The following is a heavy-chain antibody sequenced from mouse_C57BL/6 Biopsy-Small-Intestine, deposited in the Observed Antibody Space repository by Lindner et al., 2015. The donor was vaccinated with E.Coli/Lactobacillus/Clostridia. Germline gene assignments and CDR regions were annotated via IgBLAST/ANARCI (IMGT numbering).Heavy chain of an antibody. CDR3: ARGKPDASGYYPFYYFYHAMDV. Sequence: SVKVSCKASGDTFNNYSINWVRQAPGQGLEWMGGIIPVFGATNYAQKFQGRVTITADASRTVAYMELSSLRSEDTAIYYCARGKPDASGYYPFYYFYHAMDVWGRGTTVTVSS. D-gene: IGHD2-3*01. V-gene: IGHV14-2*02. J-gene: IGHJ1*01. CDR2: IIPVFGAT. CDR1: GDTFNNYS.